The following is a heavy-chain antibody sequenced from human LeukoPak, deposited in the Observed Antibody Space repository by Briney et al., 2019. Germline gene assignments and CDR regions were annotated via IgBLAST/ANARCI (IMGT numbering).Heavy chain of an antibody. CDR1: GFTFSSYG. D-gene: IGHD6-19*01. J-gene: IGHJ4*02. CDR2: ISYDGSNK. Sequence: GGSLRLSCAASGFTFSSYGMHWVRQAPGKGLEWVAVISYDGSNKYYADSVKGRFTISRDNSKNTLYLQMNSLRAEDTAVYYCANLAVAGNLDYWGQGTLVTVPS. V-gene: IGHV3-30*18. CDR3: ANLAVAGNLDY.